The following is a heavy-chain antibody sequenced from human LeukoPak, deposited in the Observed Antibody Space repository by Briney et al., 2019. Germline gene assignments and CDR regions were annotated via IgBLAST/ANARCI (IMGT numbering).Heavy chain of an antibody. V-gene: IGHV3-23*01. Sequence: GGSLRLSCAASGFTFSSYAMTWVRQAPGKGLEWVSEISGSGASTYYADSVKGRFTISRDNSKNTLYLQMNSLRADDTAVYYCAKGSPAANFREPFDPWGQGTLVTVSS. J-gene: IGHJ5*02. D-gene: IGHD2-2*01. CDR2: ISGSGAST. CDR3: AKGSPAANFREPFDP. CDR1: GFTFSSYA.